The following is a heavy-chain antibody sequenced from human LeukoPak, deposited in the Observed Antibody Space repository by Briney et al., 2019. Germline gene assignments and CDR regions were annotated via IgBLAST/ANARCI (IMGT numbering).Heavy chain of an antibody. Sequence: SETLSLTCTVSGYSISSGYYWGWIRQPPGKGLEWIGSIYYSGSTYYNPSLKSRVTISVDTSKNQFSLKLSSVTAADTAVYYCARHLELGSFDYWGQGTLVTVSS. V-gene: IGHV4-38-2*02. CDR2: IYYSGST. J-gene: IGHJ4*02. D-gene: IGHD7-27*01. CDR1: GYSISSGYY. CDR3: ARHLELGSFDY.